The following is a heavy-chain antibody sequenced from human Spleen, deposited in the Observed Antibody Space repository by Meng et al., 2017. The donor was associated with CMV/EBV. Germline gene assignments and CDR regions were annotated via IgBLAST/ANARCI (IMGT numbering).Heavy chain of an antibody. CDR1: GGSISSYY. Sequence: QVQLQQWVAGLLKPSETLSLTCAVYGGSISSYYWSWIRQPAGKGLEWIGRIYTSGSTNYNPSLKSRVTMSVDTSKNQFSLKLSSVTAADTAVYYCARAGDGYGDYFSLFDSWGQGTLVTVSS. V-gene: IGHV4-59*10. CDR2: IYTSGST. CDR3: ARAGDGYGDYFSLFDS. D-gene: IGHD4-17*01. J-gene: IGHJ4*02.